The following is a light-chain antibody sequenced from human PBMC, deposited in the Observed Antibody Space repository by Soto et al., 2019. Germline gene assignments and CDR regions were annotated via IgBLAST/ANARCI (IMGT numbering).Light chain of an antibody. CDR2: GAS. CDR1: QSVSNN. V-gene: IGKV3-15*01. J-gene: IGKJ5*01. CDR3: QQYNNWPPIT. Sequence: EIVMTQSPATLSVSPGERATLSCRASQSVSNNYLAWYQQKPGQAPRLLIYGASTRATGIPARFSGSGSGTEFTLTISSPQSEDFAVYYCQQYNNWPPITFGQGTRLEIK.